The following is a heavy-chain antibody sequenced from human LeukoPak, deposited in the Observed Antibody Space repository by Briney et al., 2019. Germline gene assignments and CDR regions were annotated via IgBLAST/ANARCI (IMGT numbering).Heavy chain of an antibody. J-gene: IGHJ4*02. CDR2: ISVSGSYI. Sequence: PGGSLRLSCAASGFTFSKYSMNWVRQAPGKGLEWVSSISVSGSYILYADSVKGRFTISRDNAKDSLYLQMNSLRTEDTAVYYCAREGVPDFFEYWGQGTLVTVSS. CDR3: AREGVPDFFEY. D-gene: IGHD2-2*01. CDR1: GFTFSKYS. V-gene: IGHV3-21*01.